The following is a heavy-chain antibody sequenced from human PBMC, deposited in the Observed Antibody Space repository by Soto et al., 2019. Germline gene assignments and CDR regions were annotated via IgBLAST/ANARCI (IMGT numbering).Heavy chain of an antibody. CDR2: ISVSGGTT. V-gene: IGHV3-23*01. Sequence: GGSLRLSCAASGFTFNTYAMSWVRQAPGKGLEWVSTISVSGGTTYYADSVKGRFTISRDNSKNTLYLQVNSLRAEDTAVYYCAKTYYDYIWGSYRHFDYWGQGTLVTVSS. D-gene: IGHD3-16*02. J-gene: IGHJ4*02. CDR3: AKTYYDYIWGSYRHFDY. CDR1: GFTFNTYA.